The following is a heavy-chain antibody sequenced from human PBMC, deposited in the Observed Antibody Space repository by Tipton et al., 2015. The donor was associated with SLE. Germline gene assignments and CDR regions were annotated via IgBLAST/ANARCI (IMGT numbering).Heavy chain of an antibody. J-gene: IGHJ2*01. CDR3: ARRAAVADYWYFDL. D-gene: IGHD6-19*01. Sequence: TLSLTCTVSGGSISSGDYYWTWIRQPPGKGLEWIGYIYYSGSTNYNPSLKSRVTISVDTSKDQFSLKLSSVTAADTAVYYCARRAAVADYWYFDLWGRGTLVTVSS. CDR2: IYYSGST. V-gene: IGHV4-61*08. CDR1: GGSISSGDYY.